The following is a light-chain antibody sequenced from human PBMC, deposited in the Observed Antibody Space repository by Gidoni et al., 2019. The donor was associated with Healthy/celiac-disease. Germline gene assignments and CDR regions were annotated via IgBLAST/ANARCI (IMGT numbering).Light chain of an antibody. CDR2: GAS. CDR3: QQYNNSPWT. V-gene: IGKV3-15*01. J-gene: IGKJ1*01. CDR1: QSVSSN. Sequence: EIVMTQSPATLSVSPGERATLPCRASQSVSSNLAWYQQKPGQAPRLLIYGASTRATGIPARFSGSGSGTEFTLTISSLQSEDFAVYYCQQYNNSPWTFGQGTKVEIK.